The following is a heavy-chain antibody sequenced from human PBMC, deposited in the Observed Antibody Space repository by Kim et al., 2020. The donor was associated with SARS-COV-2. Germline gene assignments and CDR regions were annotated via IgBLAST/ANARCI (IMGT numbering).Heavy chain of an antibody. CDR3: AKDRDESGYDMPLDYFDY. J-gene: IGHJ4*02. CDR2: IWYDGDNE. CDR1: GFTFSNYA. D-gene: IGHD5-12*01. V-gene: IGHV3-33*03. Sequence: GGSLRLSCAASGFTFSNYAMHWVRQAPGKGLEWVAVIWYDGDNEYYADSVKGRFTISRDNSNNTLHLQMNNLRAEDTAMYYCAKDRDESGYDMPLDYFDYWGQGTRVTVSS.